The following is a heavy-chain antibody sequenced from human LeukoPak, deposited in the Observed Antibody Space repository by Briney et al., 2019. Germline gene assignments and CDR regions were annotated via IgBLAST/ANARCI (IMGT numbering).Heavy chain of an antibody. CDR3: ARTPTTNYYHYHMDV. J-gene: IGHJ6*03. D-gene: IGHD1/OR15-1a*01. CDR2: IYTSGST. V-gene: IGHV4-4*07. Sequence: SETLSLTCTVSGGSINGYYWSWIRQPAGKGLEWMGRIYTSGSTNYNPSLKSRITMSIDTSKKQFSLELSSVTAPDTAVYHCARTPTTNYYHYHMDVWGKGTTVTISS. CDR1: GGSINGYY.